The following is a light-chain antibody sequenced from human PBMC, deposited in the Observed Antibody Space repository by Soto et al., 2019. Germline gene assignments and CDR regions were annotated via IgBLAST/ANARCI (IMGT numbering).Light chain of an antibody. Sequence: QSALTQPASVSGSPGQSITISCTGTSSDVGSYNLVSWYQQHPGKAPKLMIYEVSKRPSGVSNRFSGSKSGNTASLTISGVQAEDEADYYCCSYAGSPLVFGTGTKLTVL. CDR3: CSYAGSPLV. CDR1: SSDVGSYNL. V-gene: IGLV2-23*02. J-gene: IGLJ1*01. CDR2: EVS.